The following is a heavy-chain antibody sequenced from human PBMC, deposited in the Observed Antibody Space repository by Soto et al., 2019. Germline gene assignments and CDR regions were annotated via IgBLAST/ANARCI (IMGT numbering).Heavy chain of an antibody. J-gene: IGHJ4*02. CDR3: ARDPPVVVPAALFDY. Sequence: QVQLVESGGGVVQPGRSLRLSCAASGFTFSSYGMHWVRQAPGKGLEWVAVIWYDGRNKYYVDSVKGRFTISRDNSKNTLYLQMNSLRAEDTAVYYCARDPPVVVPAALFDYWGQGTLVTVSS. D-gene: IGHD2-2*01. CDR1: GFTFSSYG. V-gene: IGHV3-33*01. CDR2: IWYDGRNK.